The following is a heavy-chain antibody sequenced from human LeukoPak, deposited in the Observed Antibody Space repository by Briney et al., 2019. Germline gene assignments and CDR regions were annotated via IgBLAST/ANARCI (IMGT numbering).Heavy chain of an antibody. CDR3: ATYRQVLLPFES. CDR1: GFTFSSYG. D-gene: IGHD2-8*02. V-gene: IGHV3-23*01. Sequence: GGSLRLSCAASGFTFSSYGMSWVRQAPGKGLEWVSVIRGTGDSTYYADSVKGRFTISRDNSKSTLSLQMNSLRAEDTAIYYCATYRQVLLPFESWGQGTLVTVSS. CDR2: IRGTGDST. J-gene: IGHJ4*02.